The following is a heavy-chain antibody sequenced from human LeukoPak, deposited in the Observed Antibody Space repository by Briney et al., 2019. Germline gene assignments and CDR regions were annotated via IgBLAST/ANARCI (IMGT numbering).Heavy chain of an antibody. J-gene: IGHJ4*02. CDR1: GYTFTSYY. V-gene: IGHV1-46*01. Sequence: GASVKVSCKASGYTFTSYYIHWVRQAPGQGLEWMGIINPSGGSTSYAQKFQGRVTMTRDTSTSTVYMELSSLRSEDTAVYYRARDRPPNYFDDWGQGTLVTVSS. CDR2: INPSGGST. CDR3: ARDRPPNYFDD.